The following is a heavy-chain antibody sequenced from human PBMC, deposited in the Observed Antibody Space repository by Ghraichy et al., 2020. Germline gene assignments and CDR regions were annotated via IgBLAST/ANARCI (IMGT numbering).Heavy chain of an antibody. CDR2: IKSKTNGGTT. CDR3: TRGTNSYDSSDFDS. Sequence: GESLNISCAASSFAFNYAWMNWVRQAPGKGLEWVGRIKSKTNGGTTEYAAPVKGGFTISREDSENTLYLQMNSLKTEDTAVYYCTRGTNSYDSSDFDSWGQGTLVTVSS. D-gene: IGHD3-22*01. V-gene: IGHV3-15*07. CDR1: SFAFNYAW. J-gene: IGHJ4*02.